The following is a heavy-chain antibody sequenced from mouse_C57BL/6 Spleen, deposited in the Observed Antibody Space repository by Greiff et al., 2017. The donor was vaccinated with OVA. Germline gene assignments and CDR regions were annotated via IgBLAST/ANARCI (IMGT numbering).Heavy chain of an antibody. V-gene: IGHV1-52*01. CDR3: ARSGCNYDYFDY. J-gene: IGHJ2*01. CDR2: IDPSDSET. CDR1: GYTFTSYW. D-gene: IGHD2-1*01. Sequence: QVQLQQPGAELVRPGSSVKLSCKASGYTFTSYWMHWVKQRPIQGLEWIGNIDPSDSETHYNQKFKDKATLTVDKSSSTAYMQLSSLTSEDSAVYYCARSGCNYDYFDYWGQGTTLTVSS.